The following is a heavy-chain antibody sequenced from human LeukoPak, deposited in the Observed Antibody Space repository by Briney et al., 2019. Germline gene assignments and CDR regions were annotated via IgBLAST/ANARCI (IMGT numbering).Heavy chain of an antibody. J-gene: IGHJ3*02. Sequence: WASVKVSCKASGYTFTSYDINWVRRATGQGLEWMGWMNPNSGNTGYAQKFQGRVTMTRNSSISTAYMELSSLRSEDTAVYYCAKEGSFWSGVYAFDIWGQGTMVTVSS. CDR1: GYTFTSYD. CDR2: MNPNSGNT. CDR3: AKEGSFWSGVYAFDI. V-gene: IGHV1-8*01. D-gene: IGHD3-3*01.